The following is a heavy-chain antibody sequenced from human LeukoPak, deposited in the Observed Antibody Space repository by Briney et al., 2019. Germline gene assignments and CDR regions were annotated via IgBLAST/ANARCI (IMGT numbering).Heavy chain of an antibody. CDR3: ARISSSSLGFDP. Sequence: SETLSLTCTVSGGSISSYYWSWIRQPPGKGLEWIGYIYFSGSTNYNPSLRSRVTISVDTSKNQFSLKLSSVTAADTAVYYCARISSSSLGFDPWGQGTLVTVSS. CDR2: IYFSGST. V-gene: IGHV4-59*08. J-gene: IGHJ5*02. D-gene: IGHD6-13*01. CDR1: GGSISSYY.